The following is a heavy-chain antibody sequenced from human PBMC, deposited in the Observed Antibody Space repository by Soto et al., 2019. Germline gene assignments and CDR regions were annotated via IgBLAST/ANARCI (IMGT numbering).Heavy chain of an antibody. V-gene: IGHV3-23*01. Sequence: EVQLLESGGGLVQPGGSLRLSCAASGFTFSSYAMSWVRQAAGKGLEWVSAISGSGASTYYADSVKDRFTISTDTPKNTLYLQMISLRAEDTAVYYCAKLREDTAMVVKDYWGQGTLVTVSS. J-gene: IGHJ4*02. CDR1: GFTFSSYA. CDR3: AKLREDTAMVVKDY. CDR2: ISGSGAST. D-gene: IGHD5-18*01.